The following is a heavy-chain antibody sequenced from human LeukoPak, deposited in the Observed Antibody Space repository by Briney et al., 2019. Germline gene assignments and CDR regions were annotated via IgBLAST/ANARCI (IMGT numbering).Heavy chain of an antibody. V-gene: IGHV4-59*02. J-gene: IGHJ4*02. D-gene: IGHD1-1*01. CDR3: ARAHSNNWHVDY. CDR2: IYYSGDS. CDR1: GGSVSGYY. Sequence: SETLSLTCTVSGGSVSGYYWNWIRQPPGKELEWIGYIYYSGDSDYNPSLKSRVSISLDTSKNQLSLKLISVTAADTAVYYCARAHSNNWHVDYWGQGTLVTVSS.